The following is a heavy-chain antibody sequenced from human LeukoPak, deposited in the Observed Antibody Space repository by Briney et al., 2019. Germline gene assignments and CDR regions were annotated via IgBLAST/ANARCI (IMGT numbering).Heavy chain of an antibody. CDR1: GFTFSSYA. CDR3: AKDNAILLWFGESSDNGDAFDI. V-gene: IGHV3-23*01. D-gene: IGHD3-10*01. J-gene: IGHJ3*02. CDR2: ISGSGGST. Sequence: PGGSLRLSCAASGFTFSSYAMSWVRQAPGKGLEWVSAISGSGGSTYYADSVKGRFTISRDNSKNTLYLQMNSLRAEDTAVYYCAKDNAILLWFGESSDNGDAFDIWGQGTMVTVSS.